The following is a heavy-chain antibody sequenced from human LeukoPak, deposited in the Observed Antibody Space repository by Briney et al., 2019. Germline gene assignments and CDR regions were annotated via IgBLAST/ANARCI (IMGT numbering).Heavy chain of an antibody. CDR2: IWYDGSNT. Sequence: GGSLRLSCAASGFTFSSYGMHWVRQAPGKGLEWVAVIWYDGSNTYYADSVKGRFTIPRDNSKNTLYLQMNSLRAEDTAVYYCARIGYCSGGSCYWVYFDYWGQGTLVTVSS. CDR1: GFTFSSYG. V-gene: IGHV3-33*01. J-gene: IGHJ4*02. CDR3: ARIGYCSGGSCYWVYFDY. D-gene: IGHD2-15*01.